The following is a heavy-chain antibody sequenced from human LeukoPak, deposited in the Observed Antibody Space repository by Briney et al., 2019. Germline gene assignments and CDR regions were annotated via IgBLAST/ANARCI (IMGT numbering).Heavy chain of an antibody. J-gene: IGHJ4*02. V-gene: IGHV3-30*02. CDR1: GFTFSTYG. CDR3: AKDRGYQLLSKWSYFDY. D-gene: IGHD2-2*01. Sequence: GGPLSPSGAASGFTFSTYGMHWFGKAPGKGLGGVDFLGYDGSNKYYADSVKGRFTISRDNSKNTLYLQMNSLRAEDTAVYYCAKDRGYQLLSKWSYFDYWGQGTLVTVSS. CDR2: LGYDGSNK.